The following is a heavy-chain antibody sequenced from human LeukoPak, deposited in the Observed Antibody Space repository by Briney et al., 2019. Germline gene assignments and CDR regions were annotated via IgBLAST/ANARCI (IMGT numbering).Heavy chain of an antibody. J-gene: IGHJ4*02. CDR1: GFTFSSYW. Sequence: PGGSLRLSCAASGFTFSSYWMSRVRQAPGKGLEWVSYISSSRRTISYADSVKGRFTISRDNAKNSLYLQMNSLRAEDTAVYYCARSSSRYCSGGSCYSGVLGYFDYWGQGTLVTVSS. D-gene: IGHD2-15*01. CDR3: ARSSSRYCSGGSCYSGVLGYFDY. CDR2: ISSSRRTI. V-gene: IGHV3-48*01.